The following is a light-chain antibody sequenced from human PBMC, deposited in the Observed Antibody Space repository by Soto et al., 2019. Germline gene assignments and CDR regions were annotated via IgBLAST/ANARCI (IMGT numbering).Light chain of an antibody. CDR3: QQYKSYSPIP. V-gene: IGKV1-5*01. Sequence: EIQMTQSHSTLSASVGGRVTITCRASQSILTWLAWYQQKPGKAPKLLIYDASNLQSGVPSRFSGSVSGTEFTLTISSLQPDDFATYYCQQYKSYSPIPFGQVTLLEVK. CDR2: DAS. CDR1: QSILTW. J-gene: IGKJ5*01.